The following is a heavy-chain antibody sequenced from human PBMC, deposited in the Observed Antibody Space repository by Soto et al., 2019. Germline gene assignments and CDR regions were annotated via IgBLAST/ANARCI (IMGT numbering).Heavy chain of an antibody. D-gene: IGHD1-1*01. Sequence: GGSLRLSCAASGFTFSSYSMNWVRQAPGKGLEWVSSISSSSSYIYYADSVKGRFTISRDNAKNSLYLQMNSLRAEDTAVCYSARRRVRELETYGMDVWGQGTTVTVSS. CDR1: GFTFSSYS. CDR3: ARRRVRELETYGMDV. CDR2: ISSSSSYI. J-gene: IGHJ6*02. V-gene: IGHV3-21*01.